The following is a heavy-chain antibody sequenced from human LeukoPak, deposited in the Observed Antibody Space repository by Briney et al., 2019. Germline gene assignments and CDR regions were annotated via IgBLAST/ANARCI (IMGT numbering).Heavy chain of an antibody. V-gene: IGHV4-59*01. CDR1: GGSISGSY. J-gene: IGHJ4*02. CDR3: ARGIESYGDYGY. D-gene: IGHD4-17*01. Sequence: SETLSLTCTASGGSISGSYWSWIRQPPGKGLEWIAYMYNSGSTNYNPSLKSRVIISIDTSKNQFSLKLSSLTAADTAIYYCARGIESYGDYGYWGQGILVTVSS. CDR2: MYNSGST.